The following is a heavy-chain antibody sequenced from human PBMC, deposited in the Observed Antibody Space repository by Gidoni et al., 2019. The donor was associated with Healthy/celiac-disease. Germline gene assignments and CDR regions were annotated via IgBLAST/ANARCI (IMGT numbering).Heavy chain of an antibody. D-gene: IGHD4-17*01. CDR3: ARRPEGYGDYEGSNWFDP. CDR1: GYSFTAYW. V-gene: IGHV5-51*01. J-gene: IGHJ5*02. CDR2: IYPGDADT. Sequence: EVQLVQSGAEVKKPGESLKISCKGSGYSFTAYWIGWVRQMPGKGLEWMGIIYPGDADTRYSPSFQGQVTISADKSISTAYLQWSSLKASDTAMYYCARRPEGYGDYEGSNWFDPWGQGTLVTVSS.